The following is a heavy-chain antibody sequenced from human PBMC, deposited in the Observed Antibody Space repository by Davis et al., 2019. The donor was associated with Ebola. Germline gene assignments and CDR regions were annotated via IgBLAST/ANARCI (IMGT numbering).Heavy chain of an antibody. Sequence: GESLKISCAASGFTFSSYWIHWVRQAPGKGLIWVSHINTDGSGTGYADSVKGRFTISRDNAKNTLYLQMNSLRAEDTAVYYCARATVDYWGQGTLVTVSS. CDR1: GFTFSSYW. CDR3: ARATVDY. CDR2: INTDGSGT. J-gene: IGHJ4*02. V-gene: IGHV3-74*01.